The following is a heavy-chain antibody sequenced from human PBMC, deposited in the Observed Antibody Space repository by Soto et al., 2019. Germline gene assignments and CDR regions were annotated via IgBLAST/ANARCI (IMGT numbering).Heavy chain of an antibody. J-gene: IGHJ4*02. CDR2: ISGSGGST. V-gene: IGHV3-23*01. CDR3: AKVGIYCSDGVCTAY. Sequence: GGSLRLSCAASGFTFRSYAMSWVRQAPGKGLDCVSGISGSGGSTYYADSVKGRFTISRDNSKNTLYLQINSLTAEYTSVYYCAKVGIYCSDGVCTAYWGQGTLVTVSS. CDR1: GFTFRSYA. D-gene: IGHD2-8*01.